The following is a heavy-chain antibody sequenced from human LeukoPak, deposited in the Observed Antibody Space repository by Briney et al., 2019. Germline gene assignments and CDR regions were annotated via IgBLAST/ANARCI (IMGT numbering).Heavy chain of an antibody. J-gene: IGHJ4*02. CDR2: ISSSSSYI. V-gene: IGHV3-21*01. D-gene: IGHD2-2*01. CDR1: GFTFSSYS. CDR3: ASPREYQLLYFGY. Sequence: GALRLSCAASGFTFSSYSMNWVRQAPGKGLGWVSSISSSSSYIYYADSVKGRFTISRDNAKNSLYLQMNSLRAEDTAVYYCASPREYQLLYFGYWGQGTLVTVSS.